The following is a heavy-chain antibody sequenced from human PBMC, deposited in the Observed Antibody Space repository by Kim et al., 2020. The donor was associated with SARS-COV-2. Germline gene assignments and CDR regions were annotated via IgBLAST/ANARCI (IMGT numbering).Heavy chain of an antibody. Sequence: GGSLRLSCAASGFTFSSYSMNWVRQAPGKGLEWVSSISSSSSYIYYADSVKGRFTISRDNAKNSLYLQMNSLRAEDTAVYYCARGAGGEDYFDYWGQGTLVTVSS. J-gene: IGHJ4*02. D-gene: IGHD2-21*01. CDR2: ISSSSSYI. CDR1: GFTFSSYS. CDR3: ARGAGGEDYFDY. V-gene: IGHV3-21*01.